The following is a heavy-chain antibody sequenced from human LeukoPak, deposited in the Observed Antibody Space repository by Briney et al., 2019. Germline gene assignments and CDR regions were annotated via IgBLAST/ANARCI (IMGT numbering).Heavy chain of an antibody. CDR2: IYSGGST. J-gene: IGHJ6*03. V-gene: IGHV3-53*01. Sequence: GGSLRLSCAASGFTVSRNYMSWVRQAPGKGLEWVSVIYSGGSTYYADPVKGRFTISRDNSKNTLYLQMNSLRAEDTAVYYCARVDSGSYSDYYYYYMDVWGKGTTVTVSS. CDR1: GFTVSRNY. D-gene: IGHD1-26*01. CDR3: ARVDSGSYSDYYYYYMDV.